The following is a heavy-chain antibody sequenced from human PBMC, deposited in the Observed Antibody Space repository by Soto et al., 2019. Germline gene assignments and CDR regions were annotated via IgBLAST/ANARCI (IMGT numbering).Heavy chain of an antibody. CDR2: IYHSGST. D-gene: IGHD6-6*01. CDR1: GGSISSGAYS. CDR3: AREKQARIERWFDP. Sequence: SETLSLTCTVSGGSISSGAYSWNWIRQHPGKGLEGIGYIYHSGSTYYNPPLQSRVTISVDTSKNQFSLKVISVTAADAAVYYSAREKQARIERWFDPWGQGTLVTVSS. V-gene: IGHV4-31*03. J-gene: IGHJ5*02.